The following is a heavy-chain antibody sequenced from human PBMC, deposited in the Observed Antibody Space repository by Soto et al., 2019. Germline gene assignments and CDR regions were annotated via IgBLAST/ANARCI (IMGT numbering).Heavy chain of an antibody. CDR3: AKDSRITMVRGDLGYFDY. CDR1: GFTFSSYA. J-gene: IGHJ4*02. V-gene: IGHV3-23*01. D-gene: IGHD3-10*01. Sequence: GGSLRLSCAASGFTFSSYAMSWVRQAPGKGLEWVSAISGSGGSTYYADSVKGRFTISRDNSKNTLYLQMNSLRAEDTAVYYCAKDSRITMVRGDLGYFDYWGQGTLVTVSS. CDR2: ISGSGGST.